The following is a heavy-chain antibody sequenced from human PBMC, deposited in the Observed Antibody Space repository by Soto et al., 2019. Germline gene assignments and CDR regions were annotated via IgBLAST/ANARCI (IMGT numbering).Heavy chain of an antibody. J-gene: IGHJ6*02. D-gene: IGHD4-17*01. Sequence: QVQLVQSGAEVKKPGSSVRVSCKASGGTLRNYGISWVRQAPGQGLEWMGGIIPVFGTANYAQKFQGRVTTPADESTSTVYMDVTRLRSEDTAVYYCSRGDATKIVVTTYYGMDVWGQGPTVTVSS. V-gene: IGHV1-69*12. CDR1: GGTLRNYG. CDR2: IIPVFGTA. CDR3: SRGDATKIVVTTYYGMDV.